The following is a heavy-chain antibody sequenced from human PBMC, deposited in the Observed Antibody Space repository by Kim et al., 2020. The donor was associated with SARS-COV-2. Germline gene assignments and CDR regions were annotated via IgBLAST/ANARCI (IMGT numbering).Heavy chain of an antibody. D-gene: IGHD3-10*01. V-gene: IGHV3-30*04. CDR2: ISYDGSNK. J-gene: IGHJ6*01. CDR1: GFTFSSYA. Sequence: GGSLRLSCAASGFTFSSYAMHWVRQAPGTGLEWVAVISYDGSNKYYADSVKGRFTISRDNSKNTLYLQMNSLRAEDTAVYYCARSLGFGELLRVYYYYG. CDR3: ARSLGFGELLRVYYYYG.